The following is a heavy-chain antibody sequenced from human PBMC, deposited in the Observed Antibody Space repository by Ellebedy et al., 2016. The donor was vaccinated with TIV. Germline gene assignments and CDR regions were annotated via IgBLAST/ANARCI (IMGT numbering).Heavy chain of an antibody. D-gene: IGHD5-12*01. Sequence: GESLKISXAASRFTFSIFGLHWVRQAPGKGLEWVAIISSDGTNKYYADSVRGRFTIPRDNSKNTLYLQMDSLRPEDTAIYYCAKDESGGDLPRPFDHWGQGTLVTVSS. V-gene: IGHV3-30*18. CDR3: AKDESGGDLPRPFDH. CDR1: RFTFSIFG. J-gene: IGHJ4*02. CDR2: ISSDGTNK.